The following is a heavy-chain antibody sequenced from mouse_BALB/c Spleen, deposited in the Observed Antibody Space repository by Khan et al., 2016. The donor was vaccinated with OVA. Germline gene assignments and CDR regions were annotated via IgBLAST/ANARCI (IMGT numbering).Heavy chain of an antibody. D-gene: IGHD1-1*01. J-gene: IGHJ3*01. Sequence: EVQLVESGGDLVKPGGSLKLSCAASGFPFSTYGMSWVRQAPDKRLEWVATVSTGGSYTYYPDSVKGRFTISRDHAKNTLYLQMSGLRSEDTAMFYCTRLAYYYDSEGFAYWGQGTLVTVSA. CDR1: GFPFSTYG. CDR3: TRLAYYYDSEGFAY. CDR2: VSTGGSYT. V-gene: IGHV5-6*01.